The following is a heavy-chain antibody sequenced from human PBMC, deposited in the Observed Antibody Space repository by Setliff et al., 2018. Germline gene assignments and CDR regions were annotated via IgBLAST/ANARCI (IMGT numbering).Heavy chain of an antibody. J-gene: IGHJ5*02. CDR2: LSFAGDA. V-gene: IGHV4-39*07. CDR3: ARVQIVSNWFDP. Sequence: SETLSLTCTVSGDSISSGYYYWAWIRQTPGKGLEWVGSLSFAGDAYYNPSLKSRVTMSLDTSKNQFSLRVKSVTAADTALYSCARVQIVSNWFDPWGQGTLVTVSS. CDR1: GDSISSGYYY. D-gene: IGHD2-21*01.